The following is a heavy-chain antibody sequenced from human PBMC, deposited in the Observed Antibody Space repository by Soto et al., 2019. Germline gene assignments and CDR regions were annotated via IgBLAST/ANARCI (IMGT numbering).Heavy chain of an antibody. V-gene: IGHV1-69*01. CDR1: GGTFSSYA. J-gene: IGHJ6*02. Sequence: QVQLVQSGAEVKKPGSSVKVSCKASGGTFSSYAISWVRQAPGQGLEWMGGIIPIFGTANYAQKFQGRVTITADESTSTAYMELSSLRSHDSAVYYCARDREEGRSSPYYYYGMDVWGQGTTVTVSS. CDR3: ARDREEGRSSPYYYYGMDV. D-gene: IGHD6-6*01. CDR2: IIPIFGTA.